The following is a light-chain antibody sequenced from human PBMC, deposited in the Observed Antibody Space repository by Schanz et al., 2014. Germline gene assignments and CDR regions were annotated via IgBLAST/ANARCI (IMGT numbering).Light chain of an antibody. CDR1: SSNIGAGYD. Sequence: QSVLTQPPSVSGAPGQRVTISCTGSSSNIGAGYDVHWYQQLPGTAPKLLIYANSNRPSGVPDRFSGSKSGTSASLAITGLQAEDEADYYCQSYDSSLTHRVFGGGTKLTVL. CDR3: QSYDSSLTHRV. V-gene: IGLV1-40*01. CDR2: ANS. J-gene: IGLJ3*02.